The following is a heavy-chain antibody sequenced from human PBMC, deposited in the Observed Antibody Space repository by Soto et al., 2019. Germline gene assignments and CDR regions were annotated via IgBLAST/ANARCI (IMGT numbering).Heavy chain of an antibody. Sequence: EVLLLESGGGLVQPGGSLRLSCTASGFTFSNFAMAWARQGPGKGREWVAAIGGRGESTYYANSVKGRFSISRDNSKNALYLQMNNLGAEDTAVYYCAKYNCSGGGCSRSFNIWGHGTMVTVSS. CDR2: IGGRGEST. CDR1: GFTFSNFA. CDR3: AKYNCSGGGCSRSFNI. V-gene: IGHV3-23*01. D-gene: IGHD2-15*01. J-gene: IGHJ3*02.